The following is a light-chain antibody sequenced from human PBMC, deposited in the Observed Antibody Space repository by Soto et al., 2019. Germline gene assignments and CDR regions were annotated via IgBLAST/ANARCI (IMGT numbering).Light chain of an antibody. CDR3: QKYNSAPFT. V-gene: IGKV1-27*01. Sequence: DIQMTQSLSSLSASVGDRVTITCRASQDISNFLVWFQQKPGKVPNLLIYGASTLQSGVPSRFSGSGSGTDFTLTISSLQPVDVATYFCQKYNSAPFTFGPGTTVDIK. CDR2: GAS. CDR1: QDISNF. J-gene: IGKJ3*01.